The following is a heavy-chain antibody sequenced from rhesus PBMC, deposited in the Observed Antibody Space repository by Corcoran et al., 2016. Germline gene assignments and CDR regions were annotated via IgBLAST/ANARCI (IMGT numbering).Heavy chain of an antibody. Sequence: QVQLQESGPGLVKPSETLSLTFAVSGGSISRGYGWSWIRQPPGKGLEWIGYFYGSSRNTYYNPSLKSRVTIAKDTSKNQFSLKLSSVTAADTGVYYCARNSYSNQMYYFDYWGQGVLVTVSS. J-gene: IGHJ4*01. V-gene: IGHV4S7*01. CDR1: GGSISRGYG. CDR3: ARNSYSNQMYYFDY. CDR2: FYGSSRNT. D-gene: IGHD4-23*01.